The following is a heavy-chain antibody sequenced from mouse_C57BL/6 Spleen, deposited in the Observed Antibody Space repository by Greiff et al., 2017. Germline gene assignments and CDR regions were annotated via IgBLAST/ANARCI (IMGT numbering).Heavy chain of an antibody. CDR2: IYPGSGST. CDR3: ARSYYDYPDV. D-gene: IGHD2-4*01. CDR1: GYTFTSYW. Sequence: VQLQQPGAELVKPGASVKMSCKASGYTFTSYWITWVKQRPGQGLEWIGDIYPGSGSTNYNEKFKSKATLTVDSSSSTAYMQLSSLTSEDSAVYYCARSYYDYPDVWGTGTTVTVSS. V-gene: IGHV1-55*01. J-gene: IGHJ1*03.